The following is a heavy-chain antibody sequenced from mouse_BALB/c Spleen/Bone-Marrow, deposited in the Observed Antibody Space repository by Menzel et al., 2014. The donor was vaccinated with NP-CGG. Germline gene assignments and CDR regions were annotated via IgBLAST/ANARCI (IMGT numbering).Heavy chain of an antibody. CDR3: ATGTRDY. CDR1: GFTFSSFG. CDR2: ISSGGSTI. D-gene: IGHD4-1*01. V-gene: IGHV5-17*02. Sequence: EVQRVESGGGLVQPGGSRKLSCAASGFTFSSFGMHWVRQAPEKGLEWVAYISSGGSTIYYADTVKGRFTISRDNPKNTLFLQMTSLRSEDTAMYYCATGTRDYWGQGTTLTVSS. J-gene: IGHJ2*01.